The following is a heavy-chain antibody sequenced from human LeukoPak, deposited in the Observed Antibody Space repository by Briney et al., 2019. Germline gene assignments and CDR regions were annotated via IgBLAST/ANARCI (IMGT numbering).Heavy chain of an antibody. CDR3: PTTTSAPRYCSGGSCYSGRYYYYYMDV. D-gene: IGHD2-15*01. CDR1: GGSSSGYY. J-gene: IGHJ6*03. V-gene: IGHV4-34*01. Sequence: PSETLSLTCAVYGGSSSGYYWSWIRQPPGKGLEWIGEINHSGSTNYNPSLKSRVTISVDTSKNQFSLKLSSVTAADTPVYYCPTTTSAPRYCSGGSCYSGRYYYYYMDVWGKGTTVTVSS. CDR2: INHSGST.